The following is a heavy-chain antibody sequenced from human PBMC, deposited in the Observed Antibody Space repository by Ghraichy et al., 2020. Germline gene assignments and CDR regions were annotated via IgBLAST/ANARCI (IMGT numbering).Heavy chain of an antibody. CDR3: ARVWYSSSSEHFDY. D-gene: IGHD6-6*01. J-gene: IGHJ4*02. Sequence: GGSLRLSCAASGFNFTNFNMNWVRQAPGKGLEWVSSISSSSSYIYYADSVKGRFTISRDNAKNSLYLQMNSLRAEDTAVYYCARVWYSSSSEHFDYWGQGTLVTVSS. V-gene: IGHV3-21*01. CDR2: ISSSSSYI. CDR1: GFNFTNFN.